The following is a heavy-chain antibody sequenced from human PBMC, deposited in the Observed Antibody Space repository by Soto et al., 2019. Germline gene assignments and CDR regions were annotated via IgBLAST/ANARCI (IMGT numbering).Heavy chain of an antibody. V-gene: IGHV4-59*02. CDR1: GDSVKNQY. D-gene: IGHD2-8*01. Sequence: SGTLSLSCSVWGDSVKNQYGAWIRHSPGKGLEWIGHIYDSGSTNYSPALKSRVSMSVDTSKNMFSLKMNSVTAADTAIYYCARSSMVQVDYHAFWGQGTVGT. CDR3: ARSSMVQVDYHAF. J-gene: IGHJ4*02. CDR2: IYDSGST.